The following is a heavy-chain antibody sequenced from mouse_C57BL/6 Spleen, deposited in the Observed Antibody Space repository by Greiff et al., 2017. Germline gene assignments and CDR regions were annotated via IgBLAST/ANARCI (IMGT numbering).Heavy chain of an antibody. J-gene: IGHJ3*01. V-gene: IGHV1-26*01. CDR3: ARVLYYDYEAWFAY. Sequence: EVQLQQSGPELVKPGASVKISCKASGYTFTDYYMNWVKQSHGKSLEWIGDINPNNGGTSYHQKFKGKAPLTVDKSSSTAYMELRSLTSEDSAVYYCARVLYYDYEAWFAYGGQGTLVTVSA. CDR2: INPNNGGT. D-gene: IGHD2-4*01. CDR1: GYTFTDYY.